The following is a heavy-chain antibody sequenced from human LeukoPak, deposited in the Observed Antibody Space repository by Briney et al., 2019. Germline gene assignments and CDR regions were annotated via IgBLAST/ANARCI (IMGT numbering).Heavy chain of an antibody. D-gene: IGHD3-22*01. CDR1: GFTFSSYW. CDR2: IKQDGSEK. Sequence: EGSLRLSCAASGFTFSSYWMSWVRQAPGKGLEWVANIKQDGSEKYYVDSVKGRFTISRDNAKNSLYLQMNSLRAEDTAVYYCARDWYYYDSSGYTLDYWGQGTLVTVSS. J-gene: IGHJ4*02. CDR3: ARDWYYYDSSGYTLDY. V-gene: IGHV3-7*03.